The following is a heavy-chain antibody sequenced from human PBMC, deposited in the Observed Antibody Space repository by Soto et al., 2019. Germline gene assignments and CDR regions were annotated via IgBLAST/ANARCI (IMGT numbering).Heavy chain of an antibody. J-gene: IGHJ4*02. CDR3: ARGPGYYFDY. CDR1: GFTFSSYA. CDR2: ISSNGGST. V-gene: IGHV3-64*02. Sequence: GGSLRLSCSASGFTFSSYAMHWVRQAPGKGLEYVSAISSNGGSTYYADSVKGRFTISRDNSKNTLYLQMGSLRAEDMAVYYCARGPGYYFDYWGQGTLVTVSS.